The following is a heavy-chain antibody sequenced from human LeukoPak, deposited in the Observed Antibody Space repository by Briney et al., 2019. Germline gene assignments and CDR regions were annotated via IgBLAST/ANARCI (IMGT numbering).Heavy chain of an antibody. CDR3: ARAHGIVGATATGRGAFDI. D-gene: IGHD1-26*01. Sequence: ASVKVSCKASGGTFSSYAISWVRQAPGQGLEWMGGIIPIFGTANYAQKFQGRVTITTDESTSTAYMELSSLRSEDTAVYYCARAHGIVGATATGRGAFDIWGQGTMVTVSS. V-gene: IGHV1-69*05. CDR1: GGTFSSYA. J-gene: IGHJ3*02. CDR2: IIPIFGTA.